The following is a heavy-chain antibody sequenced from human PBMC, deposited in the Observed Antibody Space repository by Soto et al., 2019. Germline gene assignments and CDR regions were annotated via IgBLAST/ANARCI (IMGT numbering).Heavy chain of an antibody. V-gene: IGHV4-59*01. CDR3: ASGFRITMVRGVIGWFDP. CDR2: IYYSGST. D-gene: IGHD3-10*01. CDR1: GGSISSYY. Sequence: QVQLQESGPGLVKPSETLSLTCTVSGGSISSYYWSWIRQPPGKGLEWIGYIYYSGSTNYNPSLKSRVNISVDTSKNQFSLKLSSVTAADTAVYYCASGFRITMVRGVIGWFDPWGQGTLVTVSS. J-gene: IGHJ5*02.